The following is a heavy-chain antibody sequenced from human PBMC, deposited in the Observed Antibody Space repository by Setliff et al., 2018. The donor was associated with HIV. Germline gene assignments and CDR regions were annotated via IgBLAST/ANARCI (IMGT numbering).Heavy chain of an antibody. J-gene: IGHJ4*02. CDR1: GFSFSSYS. Sequence: LRLSCVASGFSFSSYSMNWVRQTPGKGLEWLSYIFSGSDTADYADSVRGRFTISRDNAKNSLYLQMNSLRAEDTAVYYCATLPAAIVATTYYFDYWGQGTLVTVSS. CDR3: ATLPAAIVATTYYFDY. D-gene: IGHD5-12*01. CDR2: IFSGSDTA. V-gene: IGHV3-48*04.